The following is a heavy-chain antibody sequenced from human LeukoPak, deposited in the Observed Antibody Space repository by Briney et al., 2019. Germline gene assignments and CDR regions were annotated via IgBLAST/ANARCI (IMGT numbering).Heavy chain of an antibody. CDR2: IYYSGST. CDR3: ARQTTEGWFDP. J-gene: IGHJ5*02. D-gene: IGHD4-4*01. CDR1: GGSISSYY. Sequence: SETLSLTCAVYGGSISSYYWSWIRQPPGKGLEWIGYIYYSGSTNYNPSLKSRVTISVDTSKNQFSLKLSSVTAADTAVYYCARQTTEGWFDPWGQGTLVTVSS. V-gene: IGHV4-59*08.